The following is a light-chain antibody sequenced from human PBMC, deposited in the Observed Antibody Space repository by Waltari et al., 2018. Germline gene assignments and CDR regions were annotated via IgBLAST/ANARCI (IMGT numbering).Light chain of an antibody. CDR1: QSVRRF. CDR3: QQYVTLPAT. Sequence: DIVLTQPPDTLSSSPGESATLSCRASQSVRRFLAWYQQKPGQAPRLLIYHASSRATGIPDRFSGSGSGTNLSLTISGLEPEDFAVYYCQQYVTLPATFGQGTKLEIK. V-gene: IGKV3-20*01. J-gene: IGKJ1*01. CDR2: HAS.